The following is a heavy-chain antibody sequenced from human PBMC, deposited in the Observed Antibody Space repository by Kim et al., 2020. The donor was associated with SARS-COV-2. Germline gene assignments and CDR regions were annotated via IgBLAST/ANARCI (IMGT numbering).Heavy chain of an antibody. CDR3: ARRGLLWFGELS. Sequence: RYSPSFQGQVTISADKSISTAYLQWSSLKASDTAMYYCARRGLLWFGELSWGQGTMVTVSS. V-gene: IGHV5-51*01. J-gene: IGHJ3*01. D-gene: IGHD3-10*01.